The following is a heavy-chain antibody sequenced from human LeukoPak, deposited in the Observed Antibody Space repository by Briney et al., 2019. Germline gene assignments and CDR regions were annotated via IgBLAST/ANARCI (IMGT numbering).Heavy chain of an antibody. J-gene: IGHJ4*02. D-gene: IGHD4-23*01. V-gene: IGHV4-61*02. CDR3: ASTTVDDY. Sequence: SETLSLTCTVSGDSISSGDYYWSWIRQPAGKGLEWIGRISSSGSTYYNPSLKSRVTISVDTSKNQFSLKLSSVTAADTAVYYCASTTVDDYWGQGTLVTVSS. CDR2: ISSSGST. CDR1: GDSISSGDYY.